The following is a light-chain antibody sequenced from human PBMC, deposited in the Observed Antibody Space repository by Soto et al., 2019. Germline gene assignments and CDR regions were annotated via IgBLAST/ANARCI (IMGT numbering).Light chain of an antibody. CDR3: QRYNSALP. J-gene: IGKJ5*01. CDR1: QGISNY. CDR2: AAS. V-gene: IGKV1-27*01. Sequence: DIQMTQSPSSLSASVGDRVTITCRSRQGISNYLAWSQQKPGKVPKLLIYAASTLQSGVQSRFSGSGSGTDFTLTISSLQPEDVATYYCQRYNSALPFGQGTRLEIK.